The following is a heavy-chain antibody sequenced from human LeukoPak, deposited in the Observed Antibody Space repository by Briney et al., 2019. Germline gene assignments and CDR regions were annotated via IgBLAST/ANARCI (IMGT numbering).Heavy chain of an antibody. CDR2: INHSGST. CDR3: ARGSGPLPYYSYYAMDV. Sequence: SETLSLTRAVYGGSFSGYYWSWIRQPPGKGLEWIGEINHSGSTNYNPSLKSRVTISVDTSKNQFSLKLSSVTAADTAVYYCARGSGPLPYYSYYAMDVWGKGTTVTVSS. J-gene: IGHJ6*04. CDR1: GGSFSGYY. D-gene: IGHD1-26*01. V-gene: IGHV4-34*01.